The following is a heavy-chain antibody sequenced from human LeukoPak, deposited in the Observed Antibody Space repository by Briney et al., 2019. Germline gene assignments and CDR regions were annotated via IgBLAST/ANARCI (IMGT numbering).Heavy chain of an antibody. CDR1: GGTFSSYT. CDR3: ASASKDYYYYYMDV. V-gene: IGHV1-69*02. CDR2: IIPILGIA. J-gene: IGHJ6*03. Sequence: SVKVSCKASGGTFSSYTISWVRQAPGQGLEWMGRIIPILGIANYAQKFQGRVTITADKATSTAYMELSSLRSEDTAVYYCASASKDYYYYYMDVWGKGTTVTVSS.